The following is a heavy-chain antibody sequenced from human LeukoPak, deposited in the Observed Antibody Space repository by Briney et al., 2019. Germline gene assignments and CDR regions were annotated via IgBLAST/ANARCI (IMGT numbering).Heavy chain of an antibody. CDR3: ARSAAGTQGTFDY. D-gene: IGHD6-13*01. CDR2: INPNSGGT. Sequence: ASVKVSCKASGYTFTGYYMHWVRQAPGQGLEWMGRINPNSGGTNYAQKVQGRVTMTRDTSISTAYMELSRLRSDDTAVYYCARSAAGTQGTFDYWGQGTLVTVSS. J-gene: IGHJ4*02. CDR1: GYTFTGYY. V-gene: IGHV1-2*06.